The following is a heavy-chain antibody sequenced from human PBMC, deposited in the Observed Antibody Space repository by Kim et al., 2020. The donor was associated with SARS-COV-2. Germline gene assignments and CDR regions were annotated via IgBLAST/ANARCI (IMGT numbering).Heavy chain of an antibody. J-gene: IGHJ3*02. V-gene: IGHV4-38-2*02. D-gene: IGHD3-10*01. Sequence: SETLSLTCTVSGYSISSGYYWAWVRQPPGKGLELIGSIRHSGSTYYSPSLKSRVTVSIDTSRNQFSLKLTSVTAADTAVYYCARDGSLRSGTYDGFDIWGQGTMVTVSS. CDR1: GYSISSGYY. CDR2: IRHSGST. CDR3: ARDGSLRSGTYDGFDI.